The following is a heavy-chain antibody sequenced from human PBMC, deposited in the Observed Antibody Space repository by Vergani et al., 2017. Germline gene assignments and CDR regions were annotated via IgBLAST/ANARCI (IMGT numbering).Heavy chain of an antibody. D-gene: IGHD2-2*01. CDR1: GGSISSGDYY. CDR2: IYYSGST. CDR3: ARAIVVGAFDI. J-gene: IGHJ3*02. V-gene: IGHV4-30-4*08. Sequence: QVQLQESGPGLVKPSQTLSLICTVSGGSISSGDYYWSWLRQPPGKGLELIGYIYYSGSTDYNPSLKSRVTISVDTSKNQFSLKLSSVTAADTAVYYCARAIVVGAFDIWGQGTMVTVSS.